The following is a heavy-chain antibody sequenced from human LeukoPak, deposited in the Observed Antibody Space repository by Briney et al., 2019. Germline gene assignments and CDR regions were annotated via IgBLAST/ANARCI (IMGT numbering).Heavy chain of an antibody. J-gene: IGHJ4*02. CDR1: GFTFSSYA. CDR2: ISGSGGST. Sequence: PGGSLRLSCAASGFTFSSYAMSWVRQAPGEGLEWVSAISGSGGSTYYADSVKGRFTIPRDNSKNTLYLQMNSLRAEDTAVYYCASDPPTTVTTFGDYWGQGTLVTVSS. D-gene: IGHD4-17*01. CDR3: ASDPPTTVTTFGDY. V-gene: IGHV3-23*01.